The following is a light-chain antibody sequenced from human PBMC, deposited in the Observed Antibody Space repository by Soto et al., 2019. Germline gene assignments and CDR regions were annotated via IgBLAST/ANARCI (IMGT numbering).Light chain of an antibody. CDR3: QQYNNWPPWT. J-gene: IGKJ1*01. CDR1: QSVSSN. CDR2: GSS. Sequence: EIVMTQSPATLSVSPGERATLSCRASQSVSSNLAWYQQKSGQAPRLLIFGSSTRATGIPARFSGSGSGTEFTLTINSLQSEDFAVYYCQQYNNWPPWTFGQGTKMEIK. V-gene: IGKV3-15*01.